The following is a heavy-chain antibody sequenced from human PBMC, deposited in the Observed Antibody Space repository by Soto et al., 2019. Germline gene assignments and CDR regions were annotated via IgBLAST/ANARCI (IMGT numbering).Heavy chain of an antibody. V-gene: IGHV4-39*01. J-gene: IGHJ4*02. Sequence: QLQLQESGPGLVKPSETLSLTCTVSGGSISSSSYYWGWIRQPPGQGLEWIGRFYYSGSTYYYPSLKTRVTISVDTSKNQFTLKLSSVTAADTAVYYCASYSGYGLQKTSMDYWGQGTLVTVSS. CDR3: ASYSGYGLQKTSMDY. CDR2: FYYSGST. D-gene: IGHD5-12*01. CDR1: GGSISSSSYY.